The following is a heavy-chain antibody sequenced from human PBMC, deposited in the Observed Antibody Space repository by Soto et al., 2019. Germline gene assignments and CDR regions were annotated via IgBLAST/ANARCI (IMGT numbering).Heavy chain of an antibody. J-gene: IGHJ4*02. D-gene: IGHD4-17*01. CDR1: GFTFSSYA. CDR3: AKVYGDYIYYFDY. Sequence: HPGGSLSLSCAASGFTFSSYAMSWVRQAPGKGLEWVSAISGSGGSTYYADSVKGRFTISRDNSKNTLYLQMNSLRAEDTAVYYCAKVYGDYIYYFDYWGQGTLVTVSS. CDR2: ISGSGGST. V-gene: IGHV3-23*01.